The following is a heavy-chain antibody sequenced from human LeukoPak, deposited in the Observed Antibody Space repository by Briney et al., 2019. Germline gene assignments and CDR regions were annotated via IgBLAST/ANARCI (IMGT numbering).Heavy chain of an antibody. CDR1: GYTFTGYY. CDR3: AREYCSSTSCNYYFDY. D-gene: IGHD2-2*01. CDR2: TNPNNGGT. Sequence: ASVNVSCKASGYTFTGYYMHWVRQAPGQGLEWMGRTNPNNGGTNYAQKFQGRVTMTRDTSISTAYMELSRLRSDDTAMYYCAREYCSSTSCNYYFDYWGQGTLVTVSS. J-gene: IGHJ4*02. V-gene: IGHV1-2*06.